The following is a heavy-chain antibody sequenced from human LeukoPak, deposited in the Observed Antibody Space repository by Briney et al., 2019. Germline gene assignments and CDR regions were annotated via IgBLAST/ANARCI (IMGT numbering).Heavy chain of an antibody. J-gene: IGHJ6*02. V-gene: IGHV4-59*08. D-gene: IGHD3-9*01. CDR2: ISYSGST. Sequence: SETLSLTCSVSGGSISSYYWSWIRQPPGKGLEWIGYISYSGSTSYNPSLQSRVTISVDTSKSQFSLKLSSVTAADTAVYYCASRLGRNYYGMDVWGQGTTVTVSS. CDR1: GGSISSYY. CDR3: ASRLGRNYYGMDV.